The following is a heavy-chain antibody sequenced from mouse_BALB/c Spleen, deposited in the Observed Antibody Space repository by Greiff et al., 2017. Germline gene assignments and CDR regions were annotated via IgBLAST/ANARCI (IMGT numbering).Heavy chain of an antibody. CDR1: GYTFTSYW. CDR3: TRRRGNYFDY. CDR2: IYPGSGST. J-gene: IGHJ2*01. Sequence: LQQPGSELVRPGASVKLSCKASGYTFTSYWMHWVKQRHGQGLEWIGNIYPGSGSTNYDEKFKSKGTLTVDTSSSTAYMHLSSLTSEDSAVYYCTRRRGNYFDYWGQGTTLTVSS. V-gene: IGHV1S22*01.